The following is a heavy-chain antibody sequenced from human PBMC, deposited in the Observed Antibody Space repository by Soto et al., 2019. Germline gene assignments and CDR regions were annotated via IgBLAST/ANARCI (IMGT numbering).Heavy chain of an antibody. CDR2: IYYSGST. J-gene: IGHJ4*02. D-gene: IGHD2-2*01. CDR1: GGSISSSSYY. Sequence: QLQLQESGPGLVKPSETLSLTCTVSGGSISSSSYYWGWIRQPPGKGLEWIGSIYYSGSTYYNPSLKSRVTISVDTSKNQFSLKLSSVTAADTAVYYCARLLYCSSTSCYLVFDYWGQGTLVTVSS. V-gene: IGHV4-39*01. CDR3: ARLLYCSSTSCYLVFDY.